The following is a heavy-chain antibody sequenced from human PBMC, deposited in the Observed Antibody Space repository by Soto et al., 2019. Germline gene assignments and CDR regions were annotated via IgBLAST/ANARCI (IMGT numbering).Heavy chain of an antibody. CDR3: ANLGVTSGLDY. J-gene: IGHJ4*02. Sequence: EVQLVESGGGLVQPGGSLRLSCAASGFTFSSFWMTWVRQAPGKGLEWVANIKQDGSEKYYVDSVKGRFTISRDNAKNSLYLQMNSLRAEDTAVYYCANLGVTSGLDYWGQGTLVTVSS. D-gene: IGHD6-19*01. CDR1: GFTFSSFW. CDR2: IKQDGSEK. V-gene: IGHV3-7*01.